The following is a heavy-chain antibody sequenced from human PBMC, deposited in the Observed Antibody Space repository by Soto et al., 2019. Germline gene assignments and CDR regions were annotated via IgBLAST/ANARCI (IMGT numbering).Heavy chain of an antibody. V-gene: IGHV3-30*18. D-gene: IGHD1-26*01. CDR1: GFTFSSYG. CDR3: AKEGGLSGSYYISSSDYLDY. Sequence: QVQLVESGGGVVQPGRSLRLSCAASGFTFSSYGMHSVRQAPGKGLEWVAIISYDGSNTYYADSVKGRFTISRDNSKNTLYLQMNSLRAEDTSVYYCAKEGGLSGSYYISSSDYLDYGGQGTLVTVSS. CDR2: ISYDGSNT. J-gene: IGHJ4*02.